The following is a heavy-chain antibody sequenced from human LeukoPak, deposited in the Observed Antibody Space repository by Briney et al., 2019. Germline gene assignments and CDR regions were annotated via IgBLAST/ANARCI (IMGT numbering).Heavy chain of an antibody. Sequence: ETLSLTCAVSGGSISSSNWWSWVRQPPGQGLEWVAIIKQDGSEKYYVDSVKGRFTISRDNAEKSLYLQMNSLRAEDTAVYYCATSRTSDYWGQGTLVTVSS. CDR1: GGSISSSNW. CDR2: IKQDGSEK. D-gene: IGHD1-14*01. J-gene: IGHJ4*02. V-gene: IGHV3-7*03. CDR3: ATSRTSDY.